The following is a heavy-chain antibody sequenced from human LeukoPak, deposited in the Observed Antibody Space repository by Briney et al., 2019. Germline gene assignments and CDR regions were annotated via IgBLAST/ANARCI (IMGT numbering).Heavy chain of an antibody. CDR3: ARVGYYSGGSCYSPVDY. J-gene: IGHJ4*02. V-gene: IGHV3-21*01. Sequence: GGSLRLSCAASGFTFSSYSMNWVRQAPGKGLEWVSSISSSSSYIYYADSVKGRFTISRDNAKNSLYLQMNSLRAEDTAVYYCARVGYYSGGSCYSPVDYWGQGTLVTVSS. CDR1: GFTFSSYS. D-gene: IGHD2-15*01. CDR2: ISSSSSYI.